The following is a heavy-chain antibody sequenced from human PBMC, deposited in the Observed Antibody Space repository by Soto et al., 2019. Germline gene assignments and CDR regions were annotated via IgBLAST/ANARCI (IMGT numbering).Heavy chain of an antibody. CDR3: ARADPDASVGY. CDR2: ISYSGST. D-gene: IGHD3-16*01. Sequence: LSLTCTVSGGSMSSHYWTWLRQPPGKGLEWIGYISYSGSTYYHSSLKSRVTLSADTSRNQHSLKLSSVIAADKAVYYWARADPDASVGYWGQGTLVTVSS. J-gene: IGHJ4*02. V-gene: IGHV4-59*11. CDR1: GGSMSSHY.